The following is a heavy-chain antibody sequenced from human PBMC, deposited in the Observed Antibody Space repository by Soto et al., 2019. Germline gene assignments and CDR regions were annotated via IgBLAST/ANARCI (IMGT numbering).Heavy chain of an antibody. V-gene: IGHV3-48*02. J-gene: IGHJ4*02. D-gene: IGHD3-22*01. Sequence: PGGSLRLSCANSGFTFIRYSMNWVRQAPGKGLEWVSYISSSGSTIYYADSVKGRFTISRDNAKNSLYLQMNSLRDEDTAVYYCARGNPITMIVVVATDFDYWGQGTLVTVSS. CDR2: ISSSGSTI. CDR1: GFTFIRYS. CDR3: ARGNPITMIVVVATDFDY.